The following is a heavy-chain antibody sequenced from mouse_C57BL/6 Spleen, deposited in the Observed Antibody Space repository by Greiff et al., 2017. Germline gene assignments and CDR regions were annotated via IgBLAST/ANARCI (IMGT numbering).Heavy chain of an antibody. Sequence: QVQLQQSGAELVRPGTSVKVSCKASGYAFTNYLIEWVKQRPGQGLEWIGVINPGSGGTNYNEKFKGKATLTADKASSTAYMQLSSLTSEDSAVYFCEREGDWDWFAYWGQGTLVTVSA. CDR1: GYAFTNYL. V-gene: IGHV1-54*01. CDR2: INPGSGGT. CDR3: EREGDWDWFAY. J-gene: IGHJ3*01. D-gene: IGHD4-1*01.